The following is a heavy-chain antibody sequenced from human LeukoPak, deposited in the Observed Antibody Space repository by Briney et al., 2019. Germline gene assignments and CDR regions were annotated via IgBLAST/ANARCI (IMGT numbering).Heavy chain of an antibody. J-gene: IGHJ4*02. CDR2: IIPIFGSV. D-gene: IGHD5-24*01. Sequence: GASVKVSCKASGGTFSSYAISWVRQAPGQGLEWMGGIIPIFGSVNYAQKFQGRVTITTDESTSTAYMELSSLRSEDTAVYYCATNGGWLQFVGWGQGTLVTVSS. CDR1: GGTFSSYA. CDR3: ATNGGWLQFVG. V-gene: IGHV1-69*05.